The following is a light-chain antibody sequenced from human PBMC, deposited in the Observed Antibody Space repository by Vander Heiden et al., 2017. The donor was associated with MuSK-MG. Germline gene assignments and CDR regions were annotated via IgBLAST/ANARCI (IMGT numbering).Light chain of an antibody. CDR1: SSNIGSNT. J-gene: IGLJ2*01. V-gene: IGLV1-44*01. CDR3: APWDDSLNGVV. CDR2: GNN. Sequence: QSVLTQPPSVSGTPGQRVTISCSGSSSNIGSNTVNWYQQHPGTAPNLLIYGNNQRPSGVPDRFSGSKSGTSASLAISGLQSEDEADYYCAPWDDSLNGVVFGGGTKLTVL.